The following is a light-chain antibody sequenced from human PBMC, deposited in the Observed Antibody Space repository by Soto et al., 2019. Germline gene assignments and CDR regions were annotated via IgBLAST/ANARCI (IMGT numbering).Light chain of an antibody. CDR1: QSVSSSY. CDR3: QEYGSSPGT. V-gene: IGKV3-20*01. J-gene: IGKJ1*01. Sequence: EIGLTQSPGTLSLSPGERATLSCRASQSVSSSYLAWYQQKPGQAPRLLIYGASSSATGIPDRFSGSGSGTDFNLTISRLEPVDFAVYYCQEYGSSPGTFGQETKVDIK. CDR2: GAS.